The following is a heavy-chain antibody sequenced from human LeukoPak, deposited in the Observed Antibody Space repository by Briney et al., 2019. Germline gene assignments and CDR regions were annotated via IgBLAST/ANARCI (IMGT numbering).Heavy chain of an antibody. V-gene: IGHV3-23*01. Sequence: GSLRLSCAASGFTFSSYAMSWVRQAPGKGLEWVSAISGSGGSTYYADSVKGGFTISRDNSKKTLYMQMNSLRAEDTALYYCAKDNGDLYYYYGMDVWGQGTTVTVSS. D-gene: IGHD2-21*02. J-gene: IGHJ6*02. CDR2: ISGSGGST. CDR1: GFTFSSYA. CDR3: AKDNGDLYYYYGMDV.